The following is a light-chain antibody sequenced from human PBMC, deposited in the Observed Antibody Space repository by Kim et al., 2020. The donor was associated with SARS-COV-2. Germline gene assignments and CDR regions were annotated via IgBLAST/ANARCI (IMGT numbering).Light chain of an antibody. CDR1: DKY. CDR2: QDS. Sequence: DKYACWYQQKPGQSPVLVIYQDSKRPSGIPERFSGSNSGNTATLTISGTQAMDEADYYCQAWDSSTGMVFGAGTKVAVL. CDR3: QAWDSSTGMV. V-gene: IGLV3-1*01. J-gene: IGLJ1*01.